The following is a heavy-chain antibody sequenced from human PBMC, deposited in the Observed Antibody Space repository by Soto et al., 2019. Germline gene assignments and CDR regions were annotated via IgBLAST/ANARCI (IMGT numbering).Heavy chain of an antibody. D-gene: IGHD6-13*01. CDR1: GGSISSSSYY. CDR3: ARLTPSYSSSWRGSDFAFDY. CDR2: IYYSGST. J-gene: IGHJ4*02. Sequence: QLQLQESGPGLVKPSETLSLTCTVSGGSISSSSYYWGWIRQPPGKGLEWIGSIYYSGSTYYNPSLKSRVTISVDTSKNQFSLKLSSVTAADTAVYYCARLTPSYSSSWRGSDFAFDYWGQGTLVTVSS. V-gene: IGHV4-39*01.